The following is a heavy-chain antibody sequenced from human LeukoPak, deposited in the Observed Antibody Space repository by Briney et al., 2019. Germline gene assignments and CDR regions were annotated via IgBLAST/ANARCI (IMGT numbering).Heavy chain of an antibody. Sequence: KPSETLSLTCTVSGGSISSSSYYWGWIRQPPGKGLEWIGSIYYSGSTYYNPSLKSRVTISVDTSKNQFSLKLSSVTAADTAVYYCARPQRRRMEGFDYWGQGTLVTVSS. CDR1: GGSISSSSYY. J-gene: IGHJ4*02. V-gene: IGHV4-39*01. CDR2: IYYSGST. CDR3: ARPQRRRMEGFDY. D-gene: IGHD3-3*01.